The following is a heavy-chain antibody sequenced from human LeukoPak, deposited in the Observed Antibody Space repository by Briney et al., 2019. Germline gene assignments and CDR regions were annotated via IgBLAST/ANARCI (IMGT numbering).Heavy chain of an antibody. CDR3: ARDDPYSGYDYDY. V-gene: IGHV3-48*04. Sequence: GGSLRLSCAASGFTFSSYVMHWVRQAPGKGLEWVSYISGSGRTIYYADSVKGRFTISWDNAKNSVYLQMNRLRAEDTAFYYCARDDPYSGYDYDYWGRGVLVTVSS. CDR2: ISGSGRTI. D-gene: IGHD5-12*01. CDR1: GFTFSSYV. J-gene: IGHJ4*02.